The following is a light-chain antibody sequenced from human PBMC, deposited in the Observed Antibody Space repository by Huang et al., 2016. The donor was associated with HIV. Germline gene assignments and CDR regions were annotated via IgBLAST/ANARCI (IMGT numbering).Light chain of an antibody. CDR1: QSIRSNY. CDR3: QQYGSSLYT. CDR2: GAS. V-gene: IGKV3-20*01. J-gene: IGKJ2*01. Sequence: DIVLMQSPGTLSLSLGKRATLSCRASQSIRSNYLAWYQQKPGQAPRLLIYGASSRATGIPDRFSGSGSGTNFTLTISRLGPEDFAVYYCQQYGSSLYTFGQGTKLEIK.